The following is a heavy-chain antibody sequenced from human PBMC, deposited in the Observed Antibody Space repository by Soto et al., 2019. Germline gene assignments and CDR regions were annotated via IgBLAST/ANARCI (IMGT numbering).Heavy chain of an antibody. V-gene: IGHV3-53*01. J-gene: IGHJ4*02. CDR1: GFTVSSNY. CDR3: AGDRVGAPFDY. Sequence: GSLRLSCAASGFTVSSNYMSWVRQAPGKGLEWVSIIYSGGSTYYADSVKGRFTISRDNSKNMLYLQMNSLRVEDTAVYYCAGDRVGAPFDYWGQGTLVTVS. CDR2: IYSGGST. D-gene: IGHD1-26*01.